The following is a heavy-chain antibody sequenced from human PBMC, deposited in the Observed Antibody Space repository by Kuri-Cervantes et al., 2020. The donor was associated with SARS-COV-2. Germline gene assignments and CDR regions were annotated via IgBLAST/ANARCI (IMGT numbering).Heavy chain of an antibody. Sequence: GGSLRLSCAASGFTFSRYWMNWVRQPPGKGLMWVSRINGDRSGIFNVDSVKGRFTLSRDNAKNMLFLQMNSLRAEDTAVYYCVRDGDHWNFDYWGQGTLVTVSS. D-gene: IGHD1-1*01. CDR1: GFTFSRYW. CDR2: INGDRSGI. CDR3: VRDGDHWNFDY. J-gene: IGHJ4*02. V-gene: IGHV3-74*01.